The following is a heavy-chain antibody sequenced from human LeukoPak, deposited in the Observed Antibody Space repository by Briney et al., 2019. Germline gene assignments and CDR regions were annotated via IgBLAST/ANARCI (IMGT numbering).Heavy chain of an antibody. J-gene: IGHJ4*02. CDR1: GYSISSGYY. D-gene: IGHD5-24*01. V-gene: IGHV4-38-2*02. Sequence: PSETLSLTCTVSGYSISSGYYWGWIRQPPGKGLEWIGSIYHSGSTYYNPSLKSRVTTSVDTSKNQFSLKLSSVTAADTAVYYCARGGDGYNSNPFDYWGQGTLVTVSS. CDR2: IYHSGST. CDR3: ARGGDGYNSNPFDY.